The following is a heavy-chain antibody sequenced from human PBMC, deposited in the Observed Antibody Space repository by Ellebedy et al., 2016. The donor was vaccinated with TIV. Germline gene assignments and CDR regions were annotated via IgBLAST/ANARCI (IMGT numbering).Heavy chain of an antibody. Sequence: PGGSLRLSCVASGFTFTRHWMSWVRQAPEKGLEWVANMKQDGSETNYVDSVNGRFTISRDNAKNSLHLQMNNLRAEDTAVYYCARDSGRRRSWDNDYWGQGTLVTVSS. J-gene: IGHJ4*02. V-gene: IGHV3-7*03. D-gene: IGHD3-10*01. CDR1: GFTFTRHW. CDR3: ARDSGRRRSWDNDY. CDR2: MKQDGSET.